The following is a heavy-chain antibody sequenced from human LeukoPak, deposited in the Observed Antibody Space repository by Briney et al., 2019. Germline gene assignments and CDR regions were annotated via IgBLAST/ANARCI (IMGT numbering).Heavy chain of an antibody. D-gene: IGHD6-13*01. CDR2: MNPNSGNT. CDR1: GYTFTSYD. Sequence: ASVKVSCKASGYTFTSYDINWVLQATGQGLEWMGWMNPNSGNTGYAQKFQGRVTMTRNTSISTAYMELSSLRSEDTAVYYCARLIAAAGTPLGYWGQGALVAVSS. J-gene: IGHJ4*02. CDR3: ARLIAAAGTPLGY. V-gene: IGHV1-8*01.